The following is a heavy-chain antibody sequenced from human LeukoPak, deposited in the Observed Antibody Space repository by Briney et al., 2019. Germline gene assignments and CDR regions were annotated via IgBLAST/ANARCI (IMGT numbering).Heavy chain of an antibody. Sequence: GSLRLSCAGSGFTFSSYGMYWVRQPPGKGLEWIGYKDYSGSTNYNRSLKSRVTISVDTSKNQFSLKLSSVTAADTAVYYCARVYYSSSYDYWYFDLWGRGTLVTVSS. V-gene: IGHV4-59*01. J-gene: IGHJ2*01. CDR2: KDYSGST. D-gene: IGHD6-13*01. CDR3: ARVYYSSSYDYWYFDL. CDR1: GFTFSSYG.